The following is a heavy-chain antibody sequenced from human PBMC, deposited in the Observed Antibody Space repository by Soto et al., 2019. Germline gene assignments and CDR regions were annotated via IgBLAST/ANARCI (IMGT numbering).Heavy chain of an antibody. V-gene: IGHV3-23*01. D-gene: IGHD3-16*01. CDR1: GFILNNYA. Sequence: VQLLESGGDLVQPGGSLRLYCVASGFILNNYAMSGVRQAPGKGLEWVSTIGGTDGDSDGVPWYEDSVKGRFTISRDSSANTLFLHMANLRAEDSALSYCVKRGRNWGAFDFWGQGTRVVVSS. CDR3: VKRGRNWGAFDF. J-gene: IGHJ3*01. CDR2: IGGTDGDSDGVP.